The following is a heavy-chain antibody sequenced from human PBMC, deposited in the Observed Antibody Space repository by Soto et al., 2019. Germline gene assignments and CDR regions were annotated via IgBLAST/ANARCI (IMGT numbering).Heavy chain of an antibody. CDR3: ARYPTMVRGVISLV. J-gene: IGHJ4*02. V-gene: IGHV4-31*03. D-gene: IGHD3-10*01. CDR1: GGSISSGGYY. CDR2: IYYSGST. Sequence: QVQLQESGPGLVKPSQTLSLTCTVSGGSISSGGYYWSWIRQHPGKGLEWIGYIYYSGSTYYNPSLKSRVTISVDPSKNQFSLKRGSVTAADTAVYYCARYPTMVRGVISLVWGQGTLVTVSS.